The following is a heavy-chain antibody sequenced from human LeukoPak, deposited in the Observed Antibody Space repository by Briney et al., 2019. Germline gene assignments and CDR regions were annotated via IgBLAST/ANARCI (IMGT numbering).Heavy chain of an antibody. Sequence: GGSLRLSCAASGFTFSSSAMSWVRQAPGKGLEWVSAISNNGGYTYYADSVQGRFTISRDNSKSTLCLQMNSLRAEDTAAYYCARGSALLALSFDYWGQGTLVTVSS. J-gene: IGHJ4*02. CDR2: ISNNGGYT. D-gene: IGHD2-15*01. CDR1: GFTFSSSA. V-gene: IGHV3-23*01. CDR3: ARGSALLALSFDY.